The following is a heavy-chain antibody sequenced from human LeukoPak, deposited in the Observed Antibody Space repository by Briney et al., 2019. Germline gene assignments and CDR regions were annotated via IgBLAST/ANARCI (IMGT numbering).Heavy chain of an antibody. CDR2: IYYSGST. Sequence: SETLSLTCIVSGGSISSYYWSWIRQPPGKGLEWIGYIYYSGSTNYNPSLKSRVTISVDTSKNQFSLKLSSVTAADTAVYYCAREAPSRYYFDYWGQGTLVTVSS. CDR1: GGSISSYY. V-gene: IGHV4-59*01. J-gene: IGHJ4*02. CDR3: AREAPSRYYFDY.